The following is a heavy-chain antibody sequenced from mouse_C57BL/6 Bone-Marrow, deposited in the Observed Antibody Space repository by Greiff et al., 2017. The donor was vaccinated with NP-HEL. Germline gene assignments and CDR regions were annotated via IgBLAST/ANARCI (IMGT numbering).Heavy chain of an antibody. CDR1: GFTFSDYG. CDR3: ARVESYGDYFDY. V-gene: IGHV5-17*01. Sequence: DVQLVESGGGLVKPGGSLKLSCAASGFTFSDYGMHWVRQAPEKGLEWVAYISSGSSTIYYADTVKGRFTISRDNAKNTLFLQMTSLRSEDTAMYYCARVESYGDYFDYWGQGTTLTVSS. D-gene: IGHD1-2*01. J-gene: IGHJ2*01. CDR2: ISSGSSTI.